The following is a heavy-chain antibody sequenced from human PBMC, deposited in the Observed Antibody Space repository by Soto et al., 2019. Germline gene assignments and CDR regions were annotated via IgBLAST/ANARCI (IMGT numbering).Heavy chain of an antibody. CDR2: ISGSGGST. J-gene: IGHJ4*02. V-gene: IGHV3-23*01. CDR3: LRAGLGGY. CDR1: GFTFSSYA. D-gene: IGHD6-19*01. Sequence: EVQLLESGGGLVQPGGSLRLSCAASGFTFSSYAMSWVRQAPGKGLEWVSAISGSGGSTYYADSVKGRFTISRDNSKNKLYLQMNSLRAEDTAVYYVLRAGLGGYWGQGTLVTVSS.